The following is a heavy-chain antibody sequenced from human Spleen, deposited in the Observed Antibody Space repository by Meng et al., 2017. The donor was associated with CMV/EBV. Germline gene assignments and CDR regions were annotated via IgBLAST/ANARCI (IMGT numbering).Heavy chain of an antibody. CDR2: ISSDGSTT. Sequence: GGSLRLSCAASGFTFSTYWMHWVRQAPGKGLVWVSRISSDGSTTTYADSVKGRFTISRDNAKNTLYLQMNSLRVEDTAVYYCAREGYYYDSGRYYHRTGGFDYWGQGTLVTVSS. J-gene: IGHJ4*02. CDR1: GFTFSTYW. D-gene: IGHD3-22*01. V-gene: IGHV3-74*01. CDR3: AREGYYYDSGRYYHRTGGFDY.